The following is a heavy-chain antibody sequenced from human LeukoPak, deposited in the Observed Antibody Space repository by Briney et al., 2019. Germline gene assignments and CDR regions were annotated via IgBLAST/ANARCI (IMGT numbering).Heavy chain of an antibody. V-gene: IGHV4-39*07. Sequence: SETLSLTCTVSGGSISSSSYYWGWIRQPPGKGLEWIGSIYYSGSTYYNPSLKSRVTISVDTSKNQFSLKLSSVTAADTAVNYCAREVGYYYDSSGYYYFDYWGQGTLVTVSS. CDR3: AREVGYYYDSSGYYYFDY. CDR2: IYYSGST. CDR1: GGSISSSSYY. D-gene: IGHD3-22*01. J-gene: IGHJ4*02.